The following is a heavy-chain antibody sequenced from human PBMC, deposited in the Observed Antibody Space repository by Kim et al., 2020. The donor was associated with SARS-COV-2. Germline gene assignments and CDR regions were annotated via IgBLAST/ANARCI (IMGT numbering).Heavy chain of an antibody. J-gene: IGHJ6*03. D-gene: IGHD2-2*01. Sequence: GGSLRPSCAASGFTFSSYWMSWVRQAPGKGLEWVANTKQDGSEKYYVDSVKGRLTISRDNAKNSLYLQMNSLRAGDTAVYYCARDGCSSTSCYLVDYMDVWGKGTTVTVSS. CDR3: ARDGCSSTSCYLVDYMDV. V-gene: IGHV3-7*01. CDR2: TKQDGSEK. CDR1: GFTFSSYW.